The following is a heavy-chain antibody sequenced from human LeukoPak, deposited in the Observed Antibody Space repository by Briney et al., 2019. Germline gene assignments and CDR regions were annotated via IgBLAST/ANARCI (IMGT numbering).Heavy chain of an antibody. CDR3: SGYTGDRVY. CDR2: IYYSGST. CDR1: GGSISSYY. Sequence: SETLSLTCTVSGGSISSYYWSWIRQPPGKGLEWIGYIYYSGSTNYNHSLKRRVTISVATSTTQFSLTLSSVTAAAAAGSYCSGYTGDRVYWGQGTLVTVSS. V-gene: IGHV4-59*12. J-gene: IGHJ4*02. D-gene: IGHD1-26*01.